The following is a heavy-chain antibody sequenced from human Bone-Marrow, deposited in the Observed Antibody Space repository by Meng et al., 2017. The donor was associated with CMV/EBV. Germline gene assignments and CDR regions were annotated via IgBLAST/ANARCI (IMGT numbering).Heavy chain of an antibody. V-gene: IGHV4-39*01. Sequence: SETLSLTCTVSGGSISSSSYYWGWIRQPPGKGLEWIGSIYYSGSTYYNLSLKSRVTISVDTSKNQFSLKLSSVTAADTAVYYCARPAPPVSGDYYYGMDVWGQGTTVTVSS. CDR3: ARPAPPVSGDYYYGMDV. CDR1: GGSISSSSYY. J-gene: IGHJ6*02. D-gene: IGHD3-10*01. CDR2: IYYSGST.